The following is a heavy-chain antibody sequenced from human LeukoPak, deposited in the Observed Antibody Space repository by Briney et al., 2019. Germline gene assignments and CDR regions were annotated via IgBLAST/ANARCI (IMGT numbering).Heavy chain of an antibody. V-gene: IGHV4-38-2*02. D-gene: IGHD4-17*01. CDR3: ARDGRVTTVLNYYYYYYMDV. CDR2: IYHSGST. J-gene: IGHJ6*03. CDR1: GYSISSGYY. Sequence: SETLSLTCTVSGYSISSGYYWGWIRQPPGKGLEWIGSIYHSGSTYYNPSLKSRVTISVDTSKNQFSLKLSSVTAADTAVYYCARDGRVTTVLNYYYYYYMDVWGKGTTVTVSS.